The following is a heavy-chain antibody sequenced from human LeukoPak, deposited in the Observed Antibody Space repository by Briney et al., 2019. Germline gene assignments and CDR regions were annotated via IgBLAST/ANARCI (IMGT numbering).Heavy chain of an antibody. CDR1: GYSFADYD. V-gene: IGHV1-8*03. CDR3: ARAYSSSWYYFDY. CDR2: LTPSSDNT. Sequence: ASVRVSFRASGYSFADYDINWVRQAPGQGLEWMGWLTPSSDNTGYSQKFQGRVTITRNSSISTAYLELSSLRSEDTAVYYCARAYSSSWYYFDYWGQGTLLTVSS. D-gene: IGHD6-13*01. J-gene: IGHJ4*02.